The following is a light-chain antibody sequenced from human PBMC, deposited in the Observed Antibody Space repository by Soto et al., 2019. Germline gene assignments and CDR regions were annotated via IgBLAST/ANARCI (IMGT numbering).Light chain of an antibody. CDR2: KAS. J-gene: IGKJ1*01. Sequence: DIKMTQSPSTLSASVGDRVTITCRASQSISYWLAWYQQKPGKAPNLLIYKASSLESGVPSRFSGSGSGTEFTLTISSLQPDDFATYYCQQNNNYWTFGQGTKVEIK. V-gene: IGKV1-5*03. CDR3: QQNNNYWT. CDR1: QSISYW.